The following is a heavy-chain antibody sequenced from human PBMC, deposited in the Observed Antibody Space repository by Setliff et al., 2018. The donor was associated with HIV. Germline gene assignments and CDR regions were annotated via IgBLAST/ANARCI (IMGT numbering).Heavy chain of an antibody. CDR2: ISPEGNKK. CDR3: ARDLNSRHYYMDV. CDR1: GFTFSDFW. J-gene: IGHJ6*03. Sequence: PGGSLRLSCAASGFTFSDFWMYWVRQAPGKGLEWVANISPEGNKKYYVGSVKGRFTISRDNAKNSLYLQMNSLRAEDTAVYYCARDLNSRHYYMDVWGKGTTVTVSS. V-gene: IGHV3-7*01.